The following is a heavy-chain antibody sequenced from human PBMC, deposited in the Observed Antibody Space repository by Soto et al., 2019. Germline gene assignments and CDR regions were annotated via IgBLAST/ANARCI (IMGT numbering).Heavy chain of an antibody. CDR2: IIPIFGTA. J-gene: IGHJ6*02. Sequence: QVQLVQSGAEVKKPGSSVKVSCKASGGTFSSYAISWVRQAPGQGLEWMGGIIPIFGTANYAQKFQGRVTITADKSTSTAYMELSSLRSEDRAVYYCARGGGVGPAAMGATDGMDVWGQGTTVTVSS. V-gene: IGHV1-69*06. D-gene: IGHD2-2*01. CDR1: GGTFSSYA. CDR3: ARGGGVGPAAMGATDGMDV.